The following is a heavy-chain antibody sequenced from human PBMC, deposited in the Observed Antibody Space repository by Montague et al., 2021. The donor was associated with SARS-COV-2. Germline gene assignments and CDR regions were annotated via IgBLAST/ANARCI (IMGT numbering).Heavy chain of an antibody. CDR2: TFYRTERNY. V-gene: IGHV6-1*01. J-gene: IGHJ6*02. CDR1: GDSVAGLRRG. CDR3: ARVRHLGRGMDV. D-gene: IGHD7-27*01. Sequence: CAISGDSVAGLRRGSDGLRYAPQSQLHLVGRTFYRTERNYHYADSVKSRITIDPDTSKNQVSLQLRSVTPEDTAVYFCARVRHLGRGMDVWGQGTTVTVSS.